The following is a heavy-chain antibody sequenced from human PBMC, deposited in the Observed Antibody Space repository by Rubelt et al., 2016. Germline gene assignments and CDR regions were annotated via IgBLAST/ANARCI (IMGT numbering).Heavy chain of an antibody. D-gene: IGHD3-22*01. J-gene: IGHJ4*02. CDR1: GFTVSNSY. CDR3: ARVLCEDSSGKYHGYFDS. Sequence: EVQVVESGGGLVQPGGSLRLSCAASGFTVSNSYMSWVRQAPGKGLQWVSIIYRAGTTYYADSVKGRFTISRDGTKNELYLQKNTRGAEDTALYYWARVLCEDSSGKYHGYFDSWGQGTLVTVSS. V-gene: IGHV3-66*01. CDR2: IYRAGTT.